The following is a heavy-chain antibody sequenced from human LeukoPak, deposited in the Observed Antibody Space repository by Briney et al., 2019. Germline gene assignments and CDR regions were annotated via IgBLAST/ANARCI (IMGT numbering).Heavy chain of an antibody. CDR3: ARDRGGGYFDY. CDR2: IKQDGSVE. D-gene: IGHD3-10*01. J-gene: IGHJ4*02. V-gene: IGHV3-7*01. CDR1: GFSFGSCW. Sequence: GGSLRLSCAASGFSFGSCWMSWLRQAPGKGLEWVANIKQDGSVEYYVDSVKGRFTISRDNVKNSLCLQMNSLGDEDTAVYYCARDRGGGYFDYWGQGTLVTVSS.